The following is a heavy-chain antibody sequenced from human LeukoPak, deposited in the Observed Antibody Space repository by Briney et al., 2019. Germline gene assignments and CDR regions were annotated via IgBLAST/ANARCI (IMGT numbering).Heavy chain of an antibody. J-gene: IGHJ5*02. CDR2: TVSRGTT. D-gene: IGHD6-19*01. V-gene: IGHV3-23*01. Sequence: GGSLRLSCAASGFTSSSYSMNWVRQAPGKGLEWVSSTVSRGTTQYADSVKGRFTVSRDTSKNTLYLQINSLRADDTAVYYCAKCSTSAYTTGWCNWIDPWGQGTLVTVSS. CDR1: GFTSSSYS. CDR3: AKCSTSAYTTGWCNWIDP.